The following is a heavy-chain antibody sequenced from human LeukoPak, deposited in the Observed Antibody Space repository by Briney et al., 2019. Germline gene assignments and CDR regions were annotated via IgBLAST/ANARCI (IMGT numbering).Heavy chain of an antibody. D-gene: IGHD3-10*01. Sequence: PGGSLRLSCAASGFTFSNAWMSWVRQAPGKGLEWVGRIKSKTDGGTTDYAAPVKGRFTISRDDSKNTLYLQMNSLKTEDTAVYYCTTAAHYYGSGSYYIGRFFDYWGQGTLVPVSS. CDR2: IKSKTDGGTT. CDR3: TTAAHYYGSGSYYIGRFFDY. CDR1: GFTFSNAW. V-gene: IGHV3-15*01. J-gene: IGHJ4*02.